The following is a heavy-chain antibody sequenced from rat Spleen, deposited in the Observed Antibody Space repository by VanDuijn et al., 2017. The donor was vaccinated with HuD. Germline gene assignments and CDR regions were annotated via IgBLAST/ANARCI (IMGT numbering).Heavy chain of an antibody. V-gene: IGHV5-20*01. CDR1: GFTFSDYY. CDR3: TRDEDSSYLMDA. CDR2: ITSYGGRN. D-gene: IGHD1-2*01. Sequence: EVQLVESGGDLVQPGRSLKLSCAASGFTFSDYYMTWVRQAPGKGLEWVASITSYGGRNYYPDSVKGRFTISRDNAKSTLYLQMNSLRSEDTATYYCTRDEDSSYLMDAWGQGASVTVSS. J-gene: IGHJ4*01.